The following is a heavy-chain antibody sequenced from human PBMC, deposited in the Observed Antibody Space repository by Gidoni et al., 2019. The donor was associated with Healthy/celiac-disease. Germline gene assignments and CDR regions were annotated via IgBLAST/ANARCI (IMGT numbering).Heavy chain of an antibody. Sequence: QVQLQESGPGLVKPSETLSLTCTVSGGSISSYYWSWIRQPPGKGLEWIGYIYYSGSTNYNPSLKSRVTISVDTSKNQFSLKLSSVTAADTAVYYCARVPALLWFGEFNDAFDIWGQGTMVTVSS. CDR2: IYYSGST. V-gene: IGHV4-59*01. CDR1: GGSISSYY. D-gene: IGHD3-10*01. J-gene: IGHJ3*02. CDR3: ARVPALLWFGEFNDAFDI.